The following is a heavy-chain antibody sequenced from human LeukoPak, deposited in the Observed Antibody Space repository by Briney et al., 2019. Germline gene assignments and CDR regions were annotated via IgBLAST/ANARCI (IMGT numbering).Heavy chain of an antibody. CDR1: GYTFTDYY. Sequence: ASVKVSCKVSGYTFTDYYMHWVQQAPGKGLEWMGLVDPEDGETIYAEKFQGRVTITADTSTDTAYTELSSLRSEDTAVYYCATDRPSDSSCYNCWGQGTLVTVSS. V-gene: IGHV1-69-2*01. J-gene: IGHJ4*02. CDR2: VDPEDGET. CDR3: ATDRPSDSSCYNC. D-gene: IGHD3-22*01.